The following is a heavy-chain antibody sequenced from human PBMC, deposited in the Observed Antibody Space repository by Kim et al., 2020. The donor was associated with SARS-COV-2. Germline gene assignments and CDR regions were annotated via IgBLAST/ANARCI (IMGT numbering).Heavy chain of an antibody. V-gene: IGHV3-48*03. CDR3: AREGDSPGLFDY. CDR1: GFTFSSYE. CDR2: LTDSGYTT. Sequence: GGSLRLSCAASGFTFSSYEMTWVRQPPGKGLEWVSSLTDSGYTTFYTDSVEGRFTISRDNAKNSLFLQMNSLRVEDSAVYYCAREGDSPGLFDYWGHGTVVTVSS. J-gene: IGHJ4*01. D-gene: IGHD3-16*01.